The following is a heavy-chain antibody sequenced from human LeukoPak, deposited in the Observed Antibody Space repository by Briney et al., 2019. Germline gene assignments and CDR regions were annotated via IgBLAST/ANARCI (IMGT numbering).Heavy chain of an antibody. Sequence: PSETLSLTCAVYGGSFSGYYWSWIRQPPGKGLEWIGEINHSGSTNYNPSLKSRVTISVDTSKNQFSLKLSSVTAADTAVYYCARSVVVAATNLYFDYWGQGTLVTVSS. D-gene: IGHD2-15*01. V-gene: IGHV4-34*01. CDR2: INHSGST. CDR1: GGSFSGYY. CDR3: ARSVVVAATNLYFDY. J-gene: IGHJ4*02.